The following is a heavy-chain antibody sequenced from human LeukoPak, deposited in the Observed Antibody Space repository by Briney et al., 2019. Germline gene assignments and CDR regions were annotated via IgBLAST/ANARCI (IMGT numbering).Heavy chain of an antibody. CDR2: IYYSGST. CDR3: ARENGDYLNWFDP. Sequence: SESLSLTCTVYGGSISSSSYYWGWLRQPPGKGLEWIGSIYYSGSTYYNPSLKSRVIISVDTSKNQFSLKLSTVTAADTAVYYCARENGDYLNWFDPGGQGTLVTVSS. J-gene: IGHJ5*02. D-gene: IGHD4-17*01. CDR1: GGSISSSSYY. V-gene: IGHV4-39*07.